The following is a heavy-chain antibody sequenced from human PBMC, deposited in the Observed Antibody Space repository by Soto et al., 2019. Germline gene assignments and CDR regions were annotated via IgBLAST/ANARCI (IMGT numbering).Heavy chain of an antibody. J-gene: IGHJ6*01. Sequence: QVQLVESGGGLVKPGGSLRLSCAASGFTFSDYYMSWIRQAPGKGLEWVSYISSSSSYTNYADSVKGRFTISRDNAKNSLYLQMNSLRAEDTAVYYCARGPEWGAASYYYYGMDVWGQGTTVTVSS. CDR3: ARGPEWGAASYYYYGMDV. CDR1: GFTFSDYY. CDR2: ISSSSSYT. V-gene: IGHV3-11*05. D-gene: IGHD1-26*01.